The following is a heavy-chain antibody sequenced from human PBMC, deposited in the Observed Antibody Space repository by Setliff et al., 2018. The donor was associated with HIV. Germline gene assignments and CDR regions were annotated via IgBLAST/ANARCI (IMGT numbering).Heavy chain of an antibody. CDR3: ARSIVPVASGYYYFEY. V-gene: IGHV4-34*01. CDR1: GGSFSGNY. Sequence: SETLSLTCAVYGGSFSGNYWTWIRQSPGKGLEWIGEINHSGSTNYKLSLKSRVTISVDASKNQFSLKLGPVTAADTAVYYCARSIVPVASGYYYFEYWGQGTLVTVSS. D-gene: IGHD3-3*01. J-gene: IGHJ4*02. CDR2: INHSGST.